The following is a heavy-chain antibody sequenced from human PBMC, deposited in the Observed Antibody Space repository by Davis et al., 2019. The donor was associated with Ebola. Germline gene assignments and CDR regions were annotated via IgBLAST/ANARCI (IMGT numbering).Heavy chain of an antibody. CDR3: ARGKELRYFACMDV. J-gene: IGHJ6*02. D-gene: IGHD3-9*01. CDR2: ITIRSDST. Sequence: GESLKISCAASGFTFNSYVMSWVRQAPGKGLEWVSAITIRSDSTYYTDSVKGRFTISRDNAKSSLYLQMNSLRDEDTAVYYCARGKELRYFACMDVWGQGTTVTVSS. CDR1: GFTFNSYV. V-gene: IGHV3-23*01.